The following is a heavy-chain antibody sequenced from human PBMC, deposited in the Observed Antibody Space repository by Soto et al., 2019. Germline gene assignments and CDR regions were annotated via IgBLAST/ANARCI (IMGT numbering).Heavy chain of an antibody. CDR3: ARGGNLYSSSSYYYYYMDV. V-gene: IGHV4-34*01. J-gene: IGHJ6*03. CDR1: GGSFSGYY. D-gene: IGHD6-6*01. Sequence: SETLSLTRAVYGGSFSGYYWSRVPQPPGKGLVWIGEINHSGSTNYNPSLKSRVTISVDTSKNQFSLKLSSVTAADTAVYYCARGGNLYSSSSYYYYYMDVWGKGTTVTVSS. CDR2: INHSGST.